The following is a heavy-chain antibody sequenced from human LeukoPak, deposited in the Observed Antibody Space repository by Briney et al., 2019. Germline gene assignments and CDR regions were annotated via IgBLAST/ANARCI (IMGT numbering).Heavy chain of an antibody. CDR1: GGFISSGGYY. V-gene: IGHV4-31*03. Sequence: SETLSLTCTVSGGFISSGGYYWTWIRQRPGKGLEYIGYIYYSGSTYYNPSLGSRIAISIDTSNNRFSLDLTSVTAADTAVYYCARFIAVAGDYYYGMDVWGQGTTVTVSS. J-gene: IGHJ6*02. D-gene: IGHD6-19*01. CDR3: ARFIAVAGDYYYGMDV. CDR2: IYYSGST.